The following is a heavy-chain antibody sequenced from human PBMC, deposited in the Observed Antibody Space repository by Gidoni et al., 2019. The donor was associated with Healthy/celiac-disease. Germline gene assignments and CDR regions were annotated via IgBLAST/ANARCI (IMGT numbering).Heavy chain of an antibody. J-gene: IGHJ4*02. Sequence: QVQLVQSGAEVKKPGASVKVSCKASGYTFPSYYMHWVRQATGQGLEWTGIINPSGGSTSYAQKFQGRVTMTRDTSTSTVYMELSSPRSEDTAVYYCARGVMAGTGQKFDYWGQGTLVTVSS. CDR3: ARGVMAGTGQKFDY. CDR2: INPSGGST. V-gene: IGHV1-46*01. CDR1: GYTFPSYY. D-gene: IGHD6-19*01.